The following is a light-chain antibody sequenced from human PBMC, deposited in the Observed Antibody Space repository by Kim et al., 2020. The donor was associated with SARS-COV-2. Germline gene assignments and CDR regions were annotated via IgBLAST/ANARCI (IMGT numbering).Light chain of an antibody. Sequence: SYELTQPPSVSVSPGQTASITCSGDRVGDKYACWYQQKPGQSPVVVIYQDTKRPSGIPERFSGSNSGNTATLTISGTQAMDEADYYCQVWDSTTTVFGGGTQLTVL. CDR3: QVWDSTTTV. J-gene: IGLJ2*01. CDR1: RVGDKY. V-gene: IGLV3-1*01. CDR2: QDT.